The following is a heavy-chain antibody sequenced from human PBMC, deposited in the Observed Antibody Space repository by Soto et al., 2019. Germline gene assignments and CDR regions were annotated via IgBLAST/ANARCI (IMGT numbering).Heavy chain of an antibody. J-gene: IGHJ4*02. D-gene: IGHD6-19*01. Sequence: QVQLVESGGGVVRPGRSLRLSCAASGFTFSSFSLHWVRKAPGKGLEWLALISYDGGKKFNADSVKGRFTISRDNSNNTLYLQLNSLRPEDTAVYYCARTTTVAGTPEFDYWGQGALVTVSS. V-gene: IGHV3-30-3*01. CDR1: GFTFSSFS. CDR3: ARTTTVAGTPEFDY. CDR2: ISYDGGKK.